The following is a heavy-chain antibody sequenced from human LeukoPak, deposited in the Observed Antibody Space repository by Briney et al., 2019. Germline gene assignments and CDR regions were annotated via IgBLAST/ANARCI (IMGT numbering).Heavy chain of an antibody. CDR2: IYYSGST. CDR1: GYSISSGYQ. V-gene: IGHV4-38-2*01. Sequence: SETLSLTCGVSGYSISSGYQWAWIRQSPGKGLEWIGYIYYSGSTNYNPSLKSRVTISVDTSKNQFSLKLSSVTAADTAVYYCAQIEDYGDYYFDYWGQGTLVTVSS. J-gene: IGHJ4*02. CDR3: AQIEDYGDYYFDY. D-gene: IGHD4-17*01.